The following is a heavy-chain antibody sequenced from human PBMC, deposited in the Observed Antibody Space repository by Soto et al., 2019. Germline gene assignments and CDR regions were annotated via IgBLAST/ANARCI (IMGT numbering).Heavy chain of an antibody. V-gene: IGHV3-74*03. CDR2: FHSDGYST. CDR1: DFTFSYYW. Sequence: EVQLVESGGGLVQPGGSLRLSCVASDFTFSYYWMHWLRQVPGKGWVWVSRFHSDGYSTTYADSVNGRSALSRDNANNKWYLQIASLRVEDTEEYYCARGDVSAFDLWGQGTMVTVSS. CDR3: ARGDVSAFDL. J-gene: IGHJ3*01.